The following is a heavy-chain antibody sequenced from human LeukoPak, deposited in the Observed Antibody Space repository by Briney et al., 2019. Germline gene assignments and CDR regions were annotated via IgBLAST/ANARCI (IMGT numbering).Heavy chain of an antibody. J-gene: IGHJ4*02. V-gene: IGHV4-4*07. CDR3: ARAEADDCTNGVCYTFDY. D-gene: IGHD2-8*01. Sequence: SETLSLTCTVSGGSISSYYWSWIRQPAGKGLEWIGRIYTSGSTNYNPSLKSRVTMSVDTSKNQFSLKLSSVTTADTAVYYCARAEADDCTNGVCYTFDYWGQGTLVTVSS. CDR2: IYTSGST. CDR1: GGSISSYY.